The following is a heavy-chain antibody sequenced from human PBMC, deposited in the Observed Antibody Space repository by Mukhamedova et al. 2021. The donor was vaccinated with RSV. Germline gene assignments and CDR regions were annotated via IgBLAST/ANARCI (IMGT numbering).Heavy chain of an antibody. Sequence: GLEWMGWINTNTGNPTYAQGFTGRFVFSLDTSVSTAYLQISSLKAEDTAVYYCASLPYSSSWYGWGWFDPWGQGTLVTASS. V-gene: IGHV7-4-1*02. J-gene: IGHJ5*02. D-gene: IGHD6-13*01. CDR3: ASLPYSSSWYGWGWFDP. CDR2: INTNTGNP.